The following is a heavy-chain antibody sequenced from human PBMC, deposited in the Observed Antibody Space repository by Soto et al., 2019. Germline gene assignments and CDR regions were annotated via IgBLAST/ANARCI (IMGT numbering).Heavy chain of an antibody. CDR3: ARDRRWLPRGPNNWLDL. CDR2: IYYDGSS. CDR1: GGSINSGDYY. J-gene: IGHJ5*02. V-gene: IGHV4-30-4*01. D-gene: IGHD5-12*01. Sequence: NPSETLSLTCTVSGGSINSGDYYWTWVRQPPGKGLEWIGYIYYDGSSQHNPSLKSRVTMSIDTSKNQFSLNLSSVTAADTAVYYCARDRRWLPRGPNNWLDLWGQGTQVTVSS.